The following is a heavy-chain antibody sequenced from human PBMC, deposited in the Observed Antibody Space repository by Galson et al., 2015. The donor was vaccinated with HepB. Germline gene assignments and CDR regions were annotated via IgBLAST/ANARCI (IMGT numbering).Heavy chain of an antibody. CDR1: GFTVSNNY. J-gene: IGHJ4*02. CDR3: ARGEIRGATVDY. CDR2: IYSGGTT. V-gene: IGHV3-53*01. D-gene: IGHD4-17*01. Sequence: SLRLSCAASGFTVSNNYMTWVRQAPGKGLEWVSVIYSGGTTKYADSVKGRFTISRDNSKNTLYLQMNSLRAEDTAVYYCARGEIRGATVDYWGQGTLVTVSS.